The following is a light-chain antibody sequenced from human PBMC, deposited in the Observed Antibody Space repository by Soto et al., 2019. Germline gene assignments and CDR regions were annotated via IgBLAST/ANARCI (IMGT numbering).Light chain of an antibody. CDR1: QDIGNS. CDR2: GAT. J-gene: IGKJ5*01. Sequence: DIQMTQSPSSLSASIGDRVTITCQASQDIGNSLNWYQQLPGKPPKLLIYGATNLDAGVPLRFSGRGSGTHFTFTIASLEPEDIATYSCQQYDDLPSITFGQGTRLEIK. V-gene: IGKV1-33*01. CDR3: QQYDDLPSIT.